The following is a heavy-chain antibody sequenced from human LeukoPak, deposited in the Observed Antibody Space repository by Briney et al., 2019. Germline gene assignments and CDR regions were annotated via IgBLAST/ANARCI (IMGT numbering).Heavy chain of an antibody. Sequence: SVKDSCKASGGTFSSYAISWVRQAPGQGLEWMGGIIPIFGTANYAQKFQGRVTITTDESTSTAYMELSSLRSEDTAVYYCAMNGIVGAAGAFDIWGQGTMVTVSS. CDR2: IIPIFGTA. V-gene: IGHV1-69*05. CDR3: AMNGIVGAAGAFDI. J-gene: IGHJ3*02. D-gene: IGHD1-26*01. CDR1: GGTFSSYA.